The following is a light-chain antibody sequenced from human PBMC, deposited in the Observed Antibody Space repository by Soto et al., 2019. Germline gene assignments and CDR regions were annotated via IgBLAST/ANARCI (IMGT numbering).Light chain of an antibody. J-gene: IGKJ2*01. V-gene: IGKV3-20*01. CDR2: GAS. CDR3: QQYGSSPLYT. Sequence: EIVLTQSPGTLSLSPGERATLSCRASQIVSSTYLAWYQQKPGQAPRLLIYGASSRATGIPDRFSGSRSGTDFTLTTSRLEPEDFAVYYCQQYGSSPLYTFGQGTKLEIK. CDR1: QIVSSTY.